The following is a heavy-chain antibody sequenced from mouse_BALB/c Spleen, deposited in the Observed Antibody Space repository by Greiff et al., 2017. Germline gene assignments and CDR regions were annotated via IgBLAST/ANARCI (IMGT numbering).Heavy chain of an antibody. J-gene: IGHJ1*01. CDR3: ARGGFTTVVNWYFDV. D-gene: IGHD1-1*01. Sequence: QVHVKQSGAELVRPGTSVKVSCKASGYAFTNYLIEWVKQRPGQGLEWIGVINPGSGGTNYNEKFKGKATLTADKSSSTAYMQLSSLTSDDSAVYFCARGGFTTVVNWYFDVWGAGTTVTVSS. CDR2: INPGSGGT. V-gene: IGHV1-54*01. CDR1: GYAFTNYL.